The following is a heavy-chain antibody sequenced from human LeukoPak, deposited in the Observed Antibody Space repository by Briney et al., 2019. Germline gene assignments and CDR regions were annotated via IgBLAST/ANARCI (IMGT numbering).Heavy chain of an antibody. J-gene: IGHJ4*02. V-gene: IGHV3-23*01. CDR3: AKDKITNYYDSSGYWDY. CDR2: ISGSGGST. D-gene: IGHD3-22*01. Sequence: GGSLRLSCAASGFTFSSYAMSWVRQAPGKGLEWVSAISGSGGSTYYAGSVKGRFTISRDNSKNTLYLQMNSLRAEDTAVYYCAKDKITNYYDSSGYWDYWGQGTLVTVSS. CDR1: GFTFSSYA.